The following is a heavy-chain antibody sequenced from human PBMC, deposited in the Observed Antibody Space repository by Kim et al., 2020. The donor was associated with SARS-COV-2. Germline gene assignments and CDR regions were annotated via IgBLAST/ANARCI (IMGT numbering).Heavy chain of an antibody. CDR1: GGSINNYY. D-gene: IGHD5-12*01. Sequence: SETLSLTCAVSGGSINNYYWSWIRQPPGKGLEWIGNIFYSGITNYNPSLKSRVTISVDTTKNHFSLMLSTVTAADTTVYYCWRHALSRWLQPTHLDIWG. CDR3: WRHALSRWLQPTHLDI. CDR2: IFYSGIT. V-gene: IGHV4-59*08. J-gene: IGHJ3*02.